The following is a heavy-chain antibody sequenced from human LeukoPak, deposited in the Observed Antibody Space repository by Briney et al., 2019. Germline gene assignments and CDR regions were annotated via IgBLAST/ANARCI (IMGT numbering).Heavy chain of an antibody. CDR2: IKRKTDDGTT. CDR3: TTQSGAWNFDY. CDR1: GFSFSDTW. Sequence: GGSLRLSCAASGFSFSDTWMNWVRQAPGKGLEWVGLIKRKTDDGTTDYAAPEKGRFTISRDDSKNTLYLKMNSLKTEDTAVYYCTTQSGAWNFDYWGQGTLITVSS. D-gene: IGHD1-1*01. J-gene: IGHJ4*02. V-gene: IGHV3-15*07.